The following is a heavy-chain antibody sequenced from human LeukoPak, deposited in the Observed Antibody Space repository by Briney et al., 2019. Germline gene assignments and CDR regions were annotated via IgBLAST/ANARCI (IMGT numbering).Heavy chain of an antibody. J-gene: IGHJ5*02. Sequence: ASVKVSCKASGYTLTGYYMHWVRQAPGQGLEWMGWINPNSGGTNYAQKFQGRVTMTRNTSISTAYMELSSLRSEDTAVYYCARAPYCGGDCYSHNWFDPWGQGTLVTVSS. CDR1: GYTLTGYY. D-gene: IGHD2-21*02. CDR2: INPNSGGT. V-gene: IGHV1-2*02. CDR3: ARAPYCGGDCYSHNWFDP.